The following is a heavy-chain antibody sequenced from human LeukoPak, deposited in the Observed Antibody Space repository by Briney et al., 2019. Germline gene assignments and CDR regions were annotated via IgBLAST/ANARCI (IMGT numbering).Heavy chain of an antibody. V-gene: IGHV1-2*02. CDR3: ARDRVASPSYYYDSSGYYPDFDY. Sequence: EASVKVSCKASGYTFTAYYMHWVRQAPGQGLEWMGWINPNRGGTNYAQKFQGRVTMTRDTSISTAYMELSRLRSDDTAVYYCARDRVASPSYYYDSSGYYPDFDYWGQGTLVTVSS. J-gene: IGHJ4*02. D-gene: IGHD3-22*01. CDR1: GYTFTAYY. CDR2: INPNRGGT.